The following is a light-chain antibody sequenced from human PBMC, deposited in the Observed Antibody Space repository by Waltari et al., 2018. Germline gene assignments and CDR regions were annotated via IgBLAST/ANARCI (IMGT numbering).Light chain of an antibody. Sequence: DIQMTHSPSSLSASVRDRVTITCRASQGISSWLAWYQQKPGTAPKLLLYKASSLQSGVPSRFSGSGSGTDFTLTISSLQPEDCATYYCQQYNSAPWTFGQGTKVEIK. J-gene: IGKJ1*01. CDR3: QQYNSAPWT. V-gene: IGKV1-12*01. CDR2: KAS. CDR1: QGISSW.